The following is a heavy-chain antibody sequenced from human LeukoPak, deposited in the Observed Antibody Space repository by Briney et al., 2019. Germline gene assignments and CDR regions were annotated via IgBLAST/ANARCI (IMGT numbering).Heavy chain of an antibody. CDR2: ISDHGNNQ. CDR1: GFTFSNYG. CDR3: AKEIFRIAAAHLYDC. Sequence: PGGSLRLSFAASGFTFSNYGMHWVRQAPGKVLEWVAVISDHGNNQYYVDSVRGRFTISRDNFKNTLYLQMNSLRAEDTAVYYCAKEIFRIAAAHLYDCWGQGTLVTDSS. D-gene: IGHD6-13*01. J-gene: IGHJ4*02. V-gene: IGHV3-30*18.